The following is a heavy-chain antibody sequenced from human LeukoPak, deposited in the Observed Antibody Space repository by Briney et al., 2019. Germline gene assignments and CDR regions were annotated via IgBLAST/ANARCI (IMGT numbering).Heavy chain of an antibody. Sequence: PSETLSLTCTVSGGSISSNYWSWIRQPSGKGLEGIGYIYYSGSTNYNPSLKSRVTISVDTSKNQFSLKLSSVTAAGTAVYYCARALSTYYYYYMDVWGKGTTVTVSS. CDR2: IYYSGST. CDR1: GGSISSNY. D-gene: IGHD5/OR15-5a*01. V-gene: IGHV4-59*01. J-gene: IGHJ6*03. CDR3: ARALSTYYYYYMDV.